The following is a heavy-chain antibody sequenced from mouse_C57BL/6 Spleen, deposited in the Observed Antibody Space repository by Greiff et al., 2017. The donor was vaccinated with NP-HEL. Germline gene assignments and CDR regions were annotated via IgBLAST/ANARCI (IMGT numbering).Heavy chain of an antibody. J-gene: IGHJ1*03. D-gene: IGHD1-1*01. CDR2: ISDGGSYT. CDR3: ARDTGGSSYCFDV. Sequence: EVQLVESGGGLVKPGGSLKLSCAASGFTFSSYAMSWVRQTPEKRLEWVATISDGGSYTYYPDNVKGRFTIARDNAKNNLYLQRSHLKSEDTAMYYCARDTGGSSYCFDVWGTGTTVTVSS. CDR1: GFTFSSYA. V-gene: IGHV5-4*01.